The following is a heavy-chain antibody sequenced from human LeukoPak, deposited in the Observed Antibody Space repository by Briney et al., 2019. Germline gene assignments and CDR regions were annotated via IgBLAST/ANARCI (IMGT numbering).Heavy chain of an antibody. Sequence: SETLSLTCTVSVGSISSYYWSWIRQPPGKGLEWIGYIYNSGTTNYNPSLKSRVTISVDTSKNQFSLKVSSVTAADTAVYYCATGYSSGWYFDYWGQGTLVTVSS. V-gene: IGHV4-59*01. CDR1: VGSISSYY. CDR3: ATGYSSGWYFDY. CDR2: IYNSGTT. J-gene: IGHJ4*02. D-gene: IGHD6-19*01.